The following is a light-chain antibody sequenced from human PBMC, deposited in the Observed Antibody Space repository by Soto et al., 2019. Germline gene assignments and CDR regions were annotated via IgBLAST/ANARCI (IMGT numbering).Light chain of an antibody. J-gene: IGKJ5*01. CDR2: LGS. CDR1: QSLLHNNGNNY. Sequence: EIVMTQSPLSLSVTPGESASMSCRSSQSLLHNNGNNYFDWYLQKPGQSPQLLIYLGSNRASGVPDRFRGSGSGTDFTLKISRVEAEDVGVYYCMQALQTPPTFGQGTRLEIK. V-gene: IGKV2-28*01. CDR3: MQALQTPPT.